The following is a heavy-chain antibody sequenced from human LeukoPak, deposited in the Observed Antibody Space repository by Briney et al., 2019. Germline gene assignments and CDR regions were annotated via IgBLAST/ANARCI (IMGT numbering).Heavy chain of an antibody. CDR1: GYIFTSYW. Sequence: GESLKISCQSSGYIFTSYWIGWVRQMPGRGLEWMGIIYPGDSETKYSPSFQGQVTISVDKSINTAYLQWTSLKASDTAMYYCVRAGYSFGYGPNYWGQGTLVTVSS. D-gene: IGHD5-18*01. CDR3: VRAGYSFGYGPNY. V-gene: IGHV5-51*01. J-gene: IGHJ4*02. CDR2: IYPGDSET.